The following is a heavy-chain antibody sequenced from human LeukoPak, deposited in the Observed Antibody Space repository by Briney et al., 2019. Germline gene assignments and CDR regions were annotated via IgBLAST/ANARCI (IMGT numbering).Heavy chain of an antibody. Sequence: PGGSLRLSCAASGFTFSSYWMSWVRQAPGKGLEWVAIIKQDGSEKYYVDSVKGRFTISRDNAKNSLYLQMNSLRAEDTAVYYCAREGFWSGPNWFDPWGQGTLVTVSS. CDR1: GFTFSSYW. V-gene: IGHV3-7*01. CDR2: IKQDGSEK. J-gene: IGHJ5*02. CDR3: AREGFWSGPNWFDP. D-gene: IGHD3-3*01.